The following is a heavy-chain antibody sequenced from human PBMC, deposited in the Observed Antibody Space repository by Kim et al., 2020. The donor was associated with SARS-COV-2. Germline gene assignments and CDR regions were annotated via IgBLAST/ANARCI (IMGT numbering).Heavy chain of an antibody. Sequence: SETLSLTCTVSGGSISSYYWSWIRQPAGKGLKWIGRIYTSGSTNYNPSLKSRLTMSVDTSKNQFSLKLSSVTAADTAVYYCAREGLGLPKGSGSPPGAFDIWGQGTMVTVSS. V-gene: IGHV4-4*07. D-gene: IGHD1-26*01. CDR2: IYTSGST. CDR1: GGSISSYY. CDR3: AREGLGLPKGSGSPPGAFDI. J-gene: IGHJ3*02.